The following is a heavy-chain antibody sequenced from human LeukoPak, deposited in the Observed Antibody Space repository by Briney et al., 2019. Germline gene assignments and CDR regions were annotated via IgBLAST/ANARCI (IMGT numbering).Heavy chain of an antibody. D-gene: IGHD1-26*01. Sequence: SETLSLTCIVSGGSISNYDWSWIRQPPGKGLEWIGYIYTSGSTNYNPSLKNRVTISIDTSKNQFSLKLVSVTAADTAMYYCASGTNSGSYWDYYFYYMDVWGKGTTVTVSS. J-gene: IGHJ6*03. V-gene: IGHV4-59*01. CDR3: ASGTNSGSYWDYYFYYMDV. CDR2: IYTSGST. CDR1: GGSISNYD.